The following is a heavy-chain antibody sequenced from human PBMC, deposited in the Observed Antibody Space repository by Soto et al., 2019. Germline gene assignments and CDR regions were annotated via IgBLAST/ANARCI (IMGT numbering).Heavy chain of an antibody. V-gene: IGHV4-39*01. CDR1: GGSISSSSYY. CDR3: ARSPELPNWFDP. Sequence: PSETLSLTCTVSGGSISSSSYYWGWIRQPPGKGLEWIGSIYYSGSTYYNPSLKSRVTISVDTSKNQFSLKLSSVTAADTAVYYCARSPELPNWFDPWGQGTLVTVSS. CDR2: IYYSGST. D-gene: IGHD2-15*01. J-gene: IGHJ5*02.